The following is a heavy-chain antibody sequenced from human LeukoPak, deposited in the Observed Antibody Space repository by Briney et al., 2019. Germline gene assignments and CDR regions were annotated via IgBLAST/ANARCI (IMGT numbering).Heavy chain of an antibody. CDR3: AKDRDGGNFFFDY. CDR2: ISYDGSNK. J-gene: IGHJ4*02. CDR1: GFTFSSYG. D-gene: IGHD4-23*01. Sequence: PGRSLRLSCAASGFTFSSYGMHWVRQAPGKGLEWVAVISYDGSNKYYADSVKGRFTVSRDNSKNTLYLQMNGLRPEDTALYYCAKDRDGGNFFFDYWGQGTLATVSS. V-gene: IGHV3-30*18.